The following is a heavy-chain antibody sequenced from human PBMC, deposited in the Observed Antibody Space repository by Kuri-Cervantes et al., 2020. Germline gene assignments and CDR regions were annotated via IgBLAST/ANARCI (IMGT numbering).Heavy chain of an antibody. CDR1: GYTFTSYA. Sequence: ASVKVSCKASGYTFTSYAMHWVRQAPGQRLEWMGWSNAGNGNTKYSQEFQGRVTITRDTSASTAYMELSSLRSEDTAVYYCARADRWLQLVYYYGMDVWGQGTTVTVSS. D-gene: IGHD5-24*01. CDR3: ARADRWLQLVYYYGMDV. V-gene: IGHV1-3*02. CDR2: SNAGNGNT. J-gene: IGHJ6*02.